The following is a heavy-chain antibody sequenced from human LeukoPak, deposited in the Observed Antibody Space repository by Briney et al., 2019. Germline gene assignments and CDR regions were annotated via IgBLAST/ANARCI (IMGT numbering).Heavy chain of an antibody. CDR2: INPNSGGT. V-gene: IGHV1-2*04. J-gene: IGHJ6*02. CDR3: ARATVTKEGMDV. CDR1: GYTFTGYY. D-gene: IGHD4-17*01. Sequence: ASVKVSCKASGYTFTGYYMHWVRQAPGQGLEWMGWINPNSGGTNYAQKFQGWVTMTRDTSISTAYMELSRLRSDDTAVYYCARATVTKEGMDVWGHGTTVTVSS.